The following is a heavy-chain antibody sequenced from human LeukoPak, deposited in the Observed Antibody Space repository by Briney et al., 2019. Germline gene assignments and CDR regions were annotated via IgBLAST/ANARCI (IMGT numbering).Heavy chain of an antibody. Sequence: GGSLRLSCAASGFTFSSYAMHWVRQAPGKGPEWVAVISYDGSNKYYADSVKGRFTISRDNSKNTLYLQMNSLRAEDTAVYYCAKDGSWSCTDWGQGTLVTVSS. D-gene: IGHD2-8*02. CDR3: AKDGSWSCTD. CDR1: GFTFSSYA. J-gene: IGHJ4*02. CDR2: ISYDGSNK. V-gene: IGHV3-30*04.